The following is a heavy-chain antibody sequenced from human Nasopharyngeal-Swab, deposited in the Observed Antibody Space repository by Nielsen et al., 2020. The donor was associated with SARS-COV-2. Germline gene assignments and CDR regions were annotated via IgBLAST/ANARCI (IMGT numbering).Heavy chain of an antibody. J-gene: IGHJ6*02. D-gene: IGHD6-19*01. Sequence: SETLSLTCTVSGGSISSYYWSWIRQPPGKGLEWIGYIYYSGSTYYNPSLKSRVTISVDTSKNQFSLKLSSVTAADTAVYYCASEEVAGTYYYYYGMDVWGQGTTVTVSS. V-gene: IGHV4-59*04. CDR3: ASEEVAGTYYYYYGMDV. CDR1: GGSISSYY. CDR2: IYYSGST.